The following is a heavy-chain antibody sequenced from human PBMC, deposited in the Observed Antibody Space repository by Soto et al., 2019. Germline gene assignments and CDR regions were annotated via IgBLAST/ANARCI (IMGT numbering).Heavy chain of an antibody. CDR2: IYWDDDK. V-gene: IGHV2-5*02. J-gene: IGHJ4*02. CDR3: AHRRGTYLNGGEFDS. D-gene: IGHD1-26*01. Sequence: QITLKESGPTLVKPTQTLTLTCTFSGFSLSTAGVGVGWIRQPPGKALEWLALIYWDDDKRYSPSLKSRLTITKDTSKNQVVLTLTNMDPVDTATYCCAHRRGTYLNGGEFDSWGQGTLVTVSS. CDR1: GFSLSTAGVG.